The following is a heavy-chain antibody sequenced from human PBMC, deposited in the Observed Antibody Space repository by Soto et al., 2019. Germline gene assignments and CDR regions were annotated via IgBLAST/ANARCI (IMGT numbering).Heavy chain of an antibody. V-gene: IGHV3-21*01. D-gene: IGHD3-22*01. CDR2: ISSSSSYI. CDR3: ARDLFPLHYYDSSGQDAFDI. CDR1: GFTFSSYS. Sequence: EVQLVASGGGLVKPGGSLRLSCAASGFTFSSYSMNWVRQAPGKGLEWVSSISSSSSYIYYADSVKGRFTISRDNAKNSLYLQMNSLRAEDTAVYYCARDLFPLHYYDSSGQDAFDIWGQGTMVTVSS. J-gene: IGHJ3*02.